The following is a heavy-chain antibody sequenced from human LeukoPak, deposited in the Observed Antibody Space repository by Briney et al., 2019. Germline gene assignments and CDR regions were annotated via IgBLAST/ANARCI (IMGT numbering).Heavy chain of an antibody. CDR2: IYYSGST. V-gene: IGHV4-59*01. J-gene: IGHJ4*02. Sequence: PSETLSLTCTVSGGSISSYYWSWIRQPPGKGLEWIGYIYYSGSTNYNPSLKSRVTISVNTSKNQFSLKLSSVTAADTAVCYCAREADSSGWCDYWGQGTLVTVSS. CDR3: AREADSSGWCDY. CDR1: GGSISSYY. D-gene: IGHD6-19*01.